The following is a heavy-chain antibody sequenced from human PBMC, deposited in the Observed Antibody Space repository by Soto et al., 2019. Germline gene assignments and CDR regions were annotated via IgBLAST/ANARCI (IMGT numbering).Heavy chain of an antibody. CDR1: GGSISGHY. CDR3: ARGSCSGGSCYGYFDY. Sequence: LCLTCTVSGGSISGHYWIWIRQPPGEGMEWIGEIYHSGSTKYNPSLKSRVTISVDKSKNQFSLKLSSVTPTDTAVYYCARGSCSGGSCYGYFDYWGQGALVTVSS. V-gene: IGHV4-59*11. J-gene: IGHJ4*02. D-gene: IGHD2-15*01. CDR2: IYHSGST.